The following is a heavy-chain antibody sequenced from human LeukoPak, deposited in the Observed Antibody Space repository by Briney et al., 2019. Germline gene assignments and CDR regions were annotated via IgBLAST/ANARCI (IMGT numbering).Heavy chain of an antibody. V-gene: IGHV3-23*01. CDR3: AKAPRGNYYDSSGYYYLSYYYYYYMDF. D-gene: IGHD3-22*01. CDR1: GFTFSSYA. J-gene: IGHJ6*03. CDR2: ISGSGGST. Sequence: GGSLRLSCAASGFTFSSYAMSWVRQAPGKGLEWVSAISGSGGSTYYADSVKGRFTISRDNSKNSLYLQMNSLRAEDTAVYYCAKAPRGNYYDSSGYYYLSYYYYYYMDFWGKGTTVTVSS.